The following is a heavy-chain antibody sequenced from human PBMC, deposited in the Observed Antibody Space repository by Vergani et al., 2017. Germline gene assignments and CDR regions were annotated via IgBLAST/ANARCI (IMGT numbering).Heavy chain of an antibody. J-gene: IGHJ4*02. D-gene: IGHD1-1*01. V-gene: IGHV5-51*01. CDR2: IYPADSDT. Sequence: EVQLVQSGAEVKKPGESVKITCKGSEYIFGNYWIGWVRQMPGKGLEWMGIIYPADSDTRYSPSFQGQVTISADKSISTAFLQWDSLKASDTALYYCARHTTYTDSWGQGTLVTVSS. CDR1: EYIFGNYW. CDR3: ARHTTYTDS.